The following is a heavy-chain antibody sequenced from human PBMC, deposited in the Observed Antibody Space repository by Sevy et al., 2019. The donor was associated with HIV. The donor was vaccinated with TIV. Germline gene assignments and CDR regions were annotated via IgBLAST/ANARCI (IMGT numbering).Heavy chain of an antibody. D-gene: IGHD6-13*01. V-gene: IGHV3-23*01. J-gene: IGHJ4*02. CDR1: GFTFSSYA. CDR3: AKSGDDKAAHVYYFDY. Sequence: GGSLRLSCAASGFTFSSYAMSWVRQAPGKGLEWVSAISGSGGSTYYADSVKGRFTISRDNSKNTLYLQMNSLRAEDTAVYYCAKSGDDKAAHVYYFDYWGQGTLVTVSS. CDR2: ISGSGGST.